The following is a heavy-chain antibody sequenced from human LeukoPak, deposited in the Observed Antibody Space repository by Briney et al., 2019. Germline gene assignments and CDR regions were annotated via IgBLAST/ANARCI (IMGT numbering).Heavy chain of an antibody. D-gene: IGHD5-18*01. CDR1: GFTFDDYG. Sequence: GGSLRLSCAASGFTFDDYGMSWVRQAPGKGLEWVSGINWNGGSTGYADSVKGRFAISRDNAKNSLYLQMNSLRAEDTAVYYCARDYRGYSAFDIWGQGTMVTVSS. CDR3: ARDYRGYSAFDI. J-gene: IGHJ3*02. V-gene: IGHV3-20*04. CDR2: INWNGGST.